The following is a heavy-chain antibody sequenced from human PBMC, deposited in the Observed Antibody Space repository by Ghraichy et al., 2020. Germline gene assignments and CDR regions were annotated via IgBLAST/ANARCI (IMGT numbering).Heavy chain of an antibody. CDR2: IYYTGTV. CDR1: GDSISSSSYY. CDR3: TRNPGGPGGAGTTLDY. D-gene: IGHD6-13*01. V-gene: IGHV4-39*01. J-gene: IGHJ4*02. Sequence: SETLSLTCSVSGDSISSSSYYWGWIRQSPGTGLEWIGSIYYTGTVYYNPSLKSRVTISIDTSKSQISLKVSSVAAADTAVYYCTRNPGGPGGAGTTLDYWGQGILVTVSS.